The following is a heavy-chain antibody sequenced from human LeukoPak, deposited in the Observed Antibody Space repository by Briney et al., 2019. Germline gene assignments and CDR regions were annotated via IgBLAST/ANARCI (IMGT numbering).Heavy chain of an antibody. D-gene: IGHD3/OR15-3a*01. J-gene: IGHJ4*02. V-gene: IGHV1-46*03. CDR1: GYTFTSYY. CDR3: ARDSNRDWVDD. Sequence: GASVKVSCKASGYTFTSYYMHWVRQAPGQGLEWMGIINPSVGTTSYAQKFQGRVTMTRDTSTSTVYMELSSLRSEDTAVYYCARDSNRDWVDDRGQGTLVTVSS. CDR2: INPSVGTT.